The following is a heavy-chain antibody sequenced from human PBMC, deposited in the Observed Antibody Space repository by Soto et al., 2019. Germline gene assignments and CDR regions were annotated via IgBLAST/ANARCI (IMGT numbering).Heavy chain of an antibody. V-gene: IGHV1-69*06. Sequence: SVKVSCKASGGTFSSYAISWVRQAPGQGLEWMGGIIPIFGTANYAQKFQGRVTITADKSTSTAYMELSSLRSEDTTVYYCARGRGVKYYYDSSGYYPPGMDVWGQGTTVTVSS. CDR3: ARGRGVKYYYDSSGYYPPGMDV. D-gene: IGHD3-22*01. CDR2: IIPIFGTA. J-gene: IGHJ6*02. CDR1: GGTFSSYA.